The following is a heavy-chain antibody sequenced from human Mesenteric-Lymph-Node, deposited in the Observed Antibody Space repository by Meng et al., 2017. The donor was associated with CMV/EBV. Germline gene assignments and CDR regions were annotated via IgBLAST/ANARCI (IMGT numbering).Heavy chain of an antibody. D-gene: IGHD3/OR15-3a*01. Sequence: GESLKISCSASGFTLSTYGMHWVRQALGRGLECVASIRYDGRNQYYADSVKGRFTISRDNSKNTLYLQMNSLRGEDTAVYYCAKGLESRFLDPTVGYKYYGLDVWGRGTTVTVSS. J-gene: IGHJ6*02. CDR2: IRYDGRNQ. CDR3: AKGLESRFLDPTVGYKYYGLDV. CDR1: GFTLSTYG. V-gene: IGHV3-30*02.